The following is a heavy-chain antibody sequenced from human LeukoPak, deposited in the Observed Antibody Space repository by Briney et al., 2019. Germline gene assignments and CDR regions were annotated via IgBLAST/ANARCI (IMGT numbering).Heavy chain of an antibody. CDR3: ARGAAMRGSRFDP. Sequence: PETLSLTCTVSGGSISSYYWSWIRQPPGKGLEWIGYIYYSGSTNYNPSLKSRVTISVDTSKSQFSLKLSSVTAADTAVYYCARGAAMRGSRFDPWGQGTLVTVSS. V-gene: IGHV4-59*01. D-gene: IGHD5-18*01. J-gene: IGHJ5*02. CDR2: IYYSGST. CDR1: GGSISSYY.